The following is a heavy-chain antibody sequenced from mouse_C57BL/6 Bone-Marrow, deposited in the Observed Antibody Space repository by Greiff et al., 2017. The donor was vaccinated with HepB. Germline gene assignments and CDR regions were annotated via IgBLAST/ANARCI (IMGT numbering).Heavy chain of an antibody. CDR3: ARSRGYGRAMDY. CDR2: IYPRSGNT. J-gene: IGHJ4*01. CDR1: GYTFTSYV. D-gene: IGHD2-2*01. Sequence: QVQLQQSGAELARPGASVKLSCKASGYTFTSYVISWVKQRTGQGLEWIGEIYPRSGNTYYNEKFKGKATLTADKSSSTAYMELRSLTSEDSAVYFCARSRGYGRAMDYWGQGTSVTVSS. V-gene: IGHV1-81*01.